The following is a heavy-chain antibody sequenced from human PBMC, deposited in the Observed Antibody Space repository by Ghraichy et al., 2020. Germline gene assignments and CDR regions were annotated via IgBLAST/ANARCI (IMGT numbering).Heavy chain of an antibody. V-gene: IGHV3-7*01. D-gene: IGHD7-27*01. CDR2: IKPDGSAK. CDR3: AKGSTGDDYFDY. Sequence: GGSLRLSCAVSGITVSTYWMSWVRQAPGKGLEWVANIKPDGSAKHYVDSVKDRFTISRDDTKNSLHLQMNSLRAEDTAVYYCAKGSTGDDYFDYWGQGTLVTVSS. J-gene: IGHJ4*02. CDR1: GITVSTYW.